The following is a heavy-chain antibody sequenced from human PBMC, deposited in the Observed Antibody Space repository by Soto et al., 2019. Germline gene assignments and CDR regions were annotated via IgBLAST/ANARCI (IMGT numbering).Heavy chain of an antibody. CDR1: GFTVSSNY. V-gene: IGHV3-53*02. CDR2: IYSDGTT. J-gene: IGHJ4*02. Sequence: EVQLVETGGGLIQPGGSLRLSGAASGFTVSSNYMNWVRQAPGKGLEWLSIIYSDGTTYYADSVKGRFTISRDNFKNTLYLQMNNLRAEDTAVYYCAILSNWGQGTLVTVSS. CDR3: AILSN.